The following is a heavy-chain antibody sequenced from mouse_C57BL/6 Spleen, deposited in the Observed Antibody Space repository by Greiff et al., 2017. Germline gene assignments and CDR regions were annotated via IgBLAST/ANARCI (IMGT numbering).Heavy chain of an antibody. CDR2: IYPGSGST. CDR1: GYTFTSYW. V-gene: IGHV1-55*01. Sequence: QVQLQQPGAELVKPGASVKMSCKASGYTFTSYWITWVKQRPGQGLEWIGDIYPGSGSTNYNEKFKSKATLTVVTSSSTAYMQLSSLTSEDSAVYYCAREAWFAYWGQGTLVTVSA. J-gene: IGHJ3*01. CDR3: AREAWFAY.